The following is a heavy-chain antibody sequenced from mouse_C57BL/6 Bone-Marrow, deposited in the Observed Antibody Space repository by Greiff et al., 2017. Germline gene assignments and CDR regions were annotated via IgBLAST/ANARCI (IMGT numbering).Heavy chain of an antibody. V-gene: IGHV5-15*04. CDR2: ISNLAYSI. CDR1: GFTFSDYG. Sequence: EVKLVESGGGLVQPGGSLKLSCAASGFTFSDYGMAWVRQAPRKGPEWVALISNLAYSIYYADTVTGRFTISRENAKNTLYLEMSSLRSEDTAMYYCARHGDYYPFAYWGQGTLVTVAA. D-gene: IGHD2-13*01. CDR3: ARHGDYYPFAY. J-gene: IGHJ3*01.